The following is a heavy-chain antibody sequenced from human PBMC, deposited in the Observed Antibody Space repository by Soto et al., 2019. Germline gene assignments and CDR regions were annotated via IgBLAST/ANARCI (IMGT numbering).Heavy chain of an antibody. Sequence: GGSLRLSCAASGFTFSSYAMSWVRQAPGKGLEWVSAISGSGGSTYYADSVKGRFTISRDNSKNTLYLQMNSLRAEDTAVYYCAKDSWGSRGVIVVSSFDYWGQGTLVTVSS. CDR1: GFTFSSYA. CDR2: ISGSGGST. CDR3: AKDSWGSRGVIVVSSFDY. V-gene: IGHV3-23*01. J-gene: IGHJ4*02. D-gene: IGHD3-10*01.